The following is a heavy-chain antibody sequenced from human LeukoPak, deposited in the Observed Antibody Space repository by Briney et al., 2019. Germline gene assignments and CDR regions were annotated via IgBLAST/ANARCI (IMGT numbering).Heavy chain of an antibody. D-gene: IGHD3-22*01. Sequence: ASVKVSCKASGYTFTDYYMHWVPQAPGKGLEWMGLVDPEDGETIYAEKFQGRVTITADTSTDTAYMELSSLRSEDTAVYYCATGSSSGYYFEFDPWGQGTLVTVSS. V-gene: IGHV1-69-2*01. CDR1: GYTFTDYY. CDR2: VDPEDGET. CDR3: ATGSSSGYYFEFDP. J-gene: IGHJ5*02.